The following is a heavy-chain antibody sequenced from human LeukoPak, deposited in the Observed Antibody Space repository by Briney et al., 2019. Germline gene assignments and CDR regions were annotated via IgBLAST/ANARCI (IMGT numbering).Heavy chain of an antibody. CDR2: IYYGVST. Sequence: KPSETLSLTCTVSGGSISSYYWNWIRQPPGKGLEWIGYIYYGVSTNYNLSLKSRVTISVDTSENQFSLKLTSVTAADTAVYYCARGGRGRNWFDPWGQGTLVTVSS. V-gene: IGHV4-59*01. D-gene: IGHD3-10*01. CDR1: GGSISSYY. J-gene: IGHJ5*02. CDR3: ARGGRGRNWFDP.